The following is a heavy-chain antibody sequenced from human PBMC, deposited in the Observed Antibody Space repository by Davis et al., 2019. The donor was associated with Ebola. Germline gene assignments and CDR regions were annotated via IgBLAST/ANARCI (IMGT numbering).Heavy chain of an antibody. CDR1: GYSFTSYW. CDR3: ARCGGHGGSYYLAFDI. D-gene: IGHD1-26*01. CDR2: IYPGDSDT. J-gene: IGHJ3*02. Sequence: GESLKISCKGSGYSFTSYWIGWVRQMPGKGLEWMGIIYPGDSDTRYSPSFQVQVTISADKSISTAYLQWSSLKASDTAMYYCARCGGHGGSYYLAFDILGQGTMVTVSS. V-gene: IGHV5-51*01.